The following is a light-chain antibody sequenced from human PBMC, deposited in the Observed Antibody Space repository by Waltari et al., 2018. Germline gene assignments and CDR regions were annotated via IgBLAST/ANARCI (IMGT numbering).Light chain of an antibody. J-gene: IGKJ1*01. Sequence: AIQMTQSPSSLSASVGDRVTITCRASQGIRYDLGWYQQKPGKAPKLLIYAASTLASGVPSRFSGSGSGADFTLTISSLQPEDFATYFCLQDYNYPWTFGQGTKVEIK. CDR3: LQDYNYPWT. CDR1: QGIRYD. CDR2: AAS. V-gene: IGKV1-6*01.